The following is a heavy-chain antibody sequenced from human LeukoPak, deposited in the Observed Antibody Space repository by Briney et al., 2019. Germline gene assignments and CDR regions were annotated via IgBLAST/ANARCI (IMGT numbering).Heavy chain of an antibody. Sequence: KPSETLSLTCTVSGGSISSYYWSWIRQPPGKGLEWIGYIYYSGSTNYNPSLKSRVTISVDTSKNQFSLKLSSVTAADTAVYYCARVLDCSSTSCYLGQNWFDPWGQGTLVTVSS. D-gene: IGHD2-2*01. CDR3: ARVLDCSSTSCYLGQNWFDP. CDR2: IYYSGST. J-gene: IGHJ5*02. V-gene: IGHV4-59*01. CDR1: GGSISSYY.